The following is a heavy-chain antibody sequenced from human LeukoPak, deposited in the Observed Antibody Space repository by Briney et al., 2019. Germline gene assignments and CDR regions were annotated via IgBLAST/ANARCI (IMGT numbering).Heavy chain of an antibody. CDR3: ARHPVTNNWFDP. CDR1: GGSISSYY. CDR2: IYTSGST. D-gene: IGHD4-17*01. Sequence: SGTLSLTCTVSGGSISSYYWSWIRQPPGKGLEWIGYIYTSGSTNYNPSLKSRVTISVDTSKNQFSLKLSSVTAADTAVYYCARHPVTNNWFDPWGQGTLVTVSS. J-gene: IGHJ5*02. V-gene: IGHV4-4*09.